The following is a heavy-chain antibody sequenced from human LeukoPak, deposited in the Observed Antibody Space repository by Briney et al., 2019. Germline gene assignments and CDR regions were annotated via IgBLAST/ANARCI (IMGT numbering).Heavy chain of an antibody. D-gene: IGHD1-26*01. CDR1: GGSISSYY. CDR2: IYYSGST. J-gene: IGHJ4*02. CDR3: ASVYSGSYFVDY. Sequence: NPSETLSLTCTVSGGSISSYYWGWIRQPPGKGLEWIGSIYYSGSTYYNPSLKSRVTISVDTSKNQFSLKLSSVTAADTAVYYCASVYSGSYFVDYWGQGTLVTVSS. V-gene: IGHV4-39*01.